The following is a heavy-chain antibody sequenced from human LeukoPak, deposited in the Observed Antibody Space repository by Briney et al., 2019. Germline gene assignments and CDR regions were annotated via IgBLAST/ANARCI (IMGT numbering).Heavy chain of an antibody. J-gene: IGHJ6*02. D-gene: IGHD4-17*01. Sequence: GASVKVSCKASGYTFTSYGISWVRQAPGQGLKWMGWISAYNGNTNYAQKLQGRVTMTTDTSTSTAYMELRSLRSDDTAVYYCASSYGDYSTGSYYYYYGMDVWGQGTTVTVSS. V-gene: IGHV1-18*01. CDR2: ISAYNGNT. CDR3: ASSYGDYSTGSYYYYYGMDV. CDR1: GYTFTSYG.